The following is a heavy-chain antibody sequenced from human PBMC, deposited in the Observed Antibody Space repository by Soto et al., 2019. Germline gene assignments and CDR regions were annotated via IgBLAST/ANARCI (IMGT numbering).Heavy chain of an antibody. J-gene: IGHJ4*02. CDR3: AKERANWNYNFDY. V-gene: IGHV1-3*01. CDR2: INGGSGNT. Sequence: GASVKVSCKASGYTLTSYILHWVRQAPGQRLEWMGWINGGSGNTDYSQKFQGGVTFTRDTSANTAYMDLISLRSEDTAVYYCAKERANWNYNFDYWGQGTLVTAPQ. CDR1: GYTLTSYI. D-gene: IGHD1-7*01.